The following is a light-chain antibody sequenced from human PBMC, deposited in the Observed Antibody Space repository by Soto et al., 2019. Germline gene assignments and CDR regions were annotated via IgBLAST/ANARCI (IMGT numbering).Light chain of an antibody. CDR3: QQYGSSPPS. J-gene: IGKJ1*01. CDR2: GAS. V-gene: IGKV3-20*01. Sequence: EIVLTQSPGTLSLSPGERATLSCRASQSVSSSYLAWYQQKPGQAPRLLIYGASSRATGIPDRFSGSGSGKDFTLTISRLEPEDFAVYYCQQYGSSPPSFGQGTKVE. CDR1: QSVSSSY.